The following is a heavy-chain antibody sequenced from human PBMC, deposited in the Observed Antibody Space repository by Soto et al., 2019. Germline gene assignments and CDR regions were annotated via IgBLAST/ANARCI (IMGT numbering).Heavy chain of an antibody. J-gene: IGHJ4*02. CDR3: ARGLYYSGRGHYYFDY. CDR1: GGTFSSYA. Sequence: SVKVSCKASGGTFSSYAISWVRQAPGQGLEWMGGIIPIFGTANYAQKFQGRVTITADESTSTAYMELSSLRSEDTAVYYCARGLYYSGRGHYYFDYWGQGTLVTVSS. CDR2: IIPIFGTA. V-gene: IGHV1-69*13. D-gene: IGHD3-10*01.